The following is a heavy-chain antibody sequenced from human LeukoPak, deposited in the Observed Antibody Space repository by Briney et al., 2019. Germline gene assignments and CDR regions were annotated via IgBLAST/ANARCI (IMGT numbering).Heavy chain of an antibody. Sequence: ASVKVSCKASGGTFSSYAISWVRQAPGQGLEWMGRIIPILGIANYAQKFQGRVTITADKSTSTAYMELSSLRSEDTAVYYCARDRSSTVDTAMGHPFYWGQGTLVTVSS. J-gene: IGHJ4*02. V-gene: IGHV1-69*04. CDR2: IIPILGIA. D-gene: IGHD5-18*01. CDR3: ARDRSSTVDTAMGHPFY. CDR1: GGTFSSYA.